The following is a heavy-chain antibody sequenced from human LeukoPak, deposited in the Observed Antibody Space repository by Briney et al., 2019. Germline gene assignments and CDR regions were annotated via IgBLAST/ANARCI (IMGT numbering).Heavy chain of an antibody. CDR3: AKGPPTGLVVTPYYFDY. V-gene: IGHV3-43*01. CDR1: GFTFDDYT. Sequence: GGSLRLSCAASGFTFDDYTMHWVRQAPGKGLEWVSLISWDGGSTYYADSVKGRFTISRDNSKNSLYLQMNSLRTEDTALYYCAKGPPTGLVVTPYYFDYWGQGTLVTVSS. J-gene: IGHJ4*02. CDR2: ISWDGGST. D-gene: IGHD3-22*01.